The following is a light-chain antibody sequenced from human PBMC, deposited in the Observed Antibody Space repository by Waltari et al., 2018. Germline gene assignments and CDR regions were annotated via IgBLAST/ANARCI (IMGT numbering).Light chain of an antibody. CDR1: QSVSSD. J-gene: IGKJ4*01. CDR3: QQYNNWPPLT. V-gene: IGKV3-15*01. Sequence: EILMTQSPGTLSVSPGERATLSCRASQSVSSDLAWYQQKPGQAPRLLIYEASTRATGIPDRFSGRGSGTEFTLTISSLQPEDFGLCYCQQYNNWPPLTFGGGTKV. CDR2: EAS.